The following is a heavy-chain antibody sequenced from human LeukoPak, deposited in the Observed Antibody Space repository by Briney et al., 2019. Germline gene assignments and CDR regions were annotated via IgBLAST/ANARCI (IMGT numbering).Heavy chain of an antibody. CDR3: ARVRGYSYDSSDFDY. V-gene: IGHV4-59*01. Sequence: LSETLSLTCPVSGDSISYYYWSWIRPPPGKGLEWIGKIYYSGNTNYNPSLKSRVTISVDTSKNQFSLKLSSVTAADTAVYYCARVRGYSYDSSDFDYWGQGTLVTVSS. D-gene: IGHD5-18*01. J-gene: IGHJ4*02. CDR1: GDSISYYY. CDR2: IYYSGNT.